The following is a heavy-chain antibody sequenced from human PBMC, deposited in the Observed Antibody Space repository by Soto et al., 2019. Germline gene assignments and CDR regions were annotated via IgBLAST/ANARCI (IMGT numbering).Heavy chain of an antibody. J-gene: IGHJ6*02. V-gene: IGHV1-18*01. D-gene: IGHD6-19*01. CDR2: ISAYNGNT. Sequence: QVQLVQSGAEVKKPGASVKVSCKASGYTFTSYGISWVRQAPGQGLEWMGWISAYNGNTNYAQKLQGRVTMTTDTSTSTAYMELRSLRSDDTAVYYCARDQPLRVAGTVDYYYGMDVWRQGTTVTVSS. CDR1: GYTFTSYG. CDR3: ARDQPLRVAGTVDYYYGMDV.